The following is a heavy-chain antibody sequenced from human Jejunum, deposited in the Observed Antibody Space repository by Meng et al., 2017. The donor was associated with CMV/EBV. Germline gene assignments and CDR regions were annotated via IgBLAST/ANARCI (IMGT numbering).Heavy chain of an antibody. CDR2: IGVTGEPT. CDR3: AKYGSGWPYFDS. CDR1: GFTCRSYA. V-gene: IGHV3-23*01. J-gene: IGHJ4*02. D-gene: IGHD6-19*01. Sequence: CAASGFTCRSYAMSWVRQAPGKGLEWVSAIGVTGEPTFYADSVKGRFTISRDNSRNTLDLQMSSLRAEDTAIYYCAKYGSGWPYFDSWGPGTLVTVSS.